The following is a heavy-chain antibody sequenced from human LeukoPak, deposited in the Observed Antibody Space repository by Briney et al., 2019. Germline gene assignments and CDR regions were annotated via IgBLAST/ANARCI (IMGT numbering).Heavy chain of an antibody. CDR2: IYYSKNT. Sequence: PSETLSLTCTVSGGSISSSSAYWGWIRQPPGKGLEWIGSIYYSKNTYYNPSLRSRVIMSLDESKNHLSLILASVTAADTAIYYCSRESGPFSPFGHWGQGTLVTVTS. J-gene: IGHJ4*02. V-gene: IGHV4-39*07. CDR1: GGSISSSSAY. D-gene: IGHD1-26*01. CDR3: SRESGPFSPFGH.